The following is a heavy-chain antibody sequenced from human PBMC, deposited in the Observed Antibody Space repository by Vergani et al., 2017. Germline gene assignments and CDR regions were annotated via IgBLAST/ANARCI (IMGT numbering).Heavy chain of an antibody. V-gene: IGHV1-2*02. CDR2: INPNSGGT. D-gene: IGHD3-9*01. J-gene: IGHJ4*02. Sequence: VSCKASGYTFTGYYMPWVRQAPGQGLEWMGWINPNSGGTNYAQKFQGRVTMTRDTSISTAYMELSRLSSVTAADTAVYYCASFDGTPGYFDYWGQGTLVTVSS. CDR1: GYTFTGYY. CDR3: ASFDGTPGYFDY.